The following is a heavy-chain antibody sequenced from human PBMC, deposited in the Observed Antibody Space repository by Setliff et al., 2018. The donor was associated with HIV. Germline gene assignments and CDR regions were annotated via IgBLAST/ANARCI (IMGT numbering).Heavy chain of an antibody. J-gene: IGHJ4*02. CDR2: IYVSGST. D-gene: IGHD1-7*01. V-gene: IGHV4-4*07. Sequence: SETLSLTCTVSGGSVSSYYWSWIRQPAGKGLEWIGRIYVSGSTYYNPSLKSRVLISVDTSKNQFSLKLTSVTAADTAVYYCARRGIIAGTTDFWGQGTPVTVSS. CDR1: GGSVSSYY. CDR3: ARRGIIAGTTDF.